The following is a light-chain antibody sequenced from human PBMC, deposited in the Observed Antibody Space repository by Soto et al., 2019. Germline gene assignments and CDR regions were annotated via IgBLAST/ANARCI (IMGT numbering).Light chain of an antibody. CDR2: SDN. CDR3: SVWDDSLNGPV. CDR1: SSNIGRNA. Sequence: QSVLTQPPSASGTPGQRVTISCSGSSSNIGRNAVNWYQRLPGTAPKLFIYSDNQRPSGVPDRVSGSKSATSASLAISGLQSDDEADYFCSVWDDSLNGPVFGGGTKLTVL. J-gene: IGLJ3*02. V-gene: IGLV1-44*01.